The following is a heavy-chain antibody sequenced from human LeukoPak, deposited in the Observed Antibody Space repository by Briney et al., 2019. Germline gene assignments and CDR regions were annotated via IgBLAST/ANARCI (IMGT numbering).Heavy chain of an antibody. Sequence: SQTLSLTCTVSGGSISSGGYYWSWIRQHPGKSLEWIGYIYYSGSTYYNPSLKSRVTISVDTSKNQFSLKLSSVTAADTAVYYCARLSYDSSGYLDYWGQGTLVTVSS. CDR3: ARLSYDSSGYLDY. D-gene: IGHD3-22*01. V-gene: IGHV4-31*03. J-gene: IGHJ4*02. CDR2: IYYSGST. CDR1: GGSISSGGYY.